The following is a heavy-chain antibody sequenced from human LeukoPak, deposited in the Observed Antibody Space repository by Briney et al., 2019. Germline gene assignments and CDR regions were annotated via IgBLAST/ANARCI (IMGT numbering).Heavy chain of an antibody. CDR1: GFTFSSYG. V-gene: IGHV3-33*01. CDR3: ARDFVVVPAAMAVRGGATYYGMDV. D-gene: IGHD2-2*01. CDR2: IWYDGSNK. J-gene: IGHJ6*02. Sequence: PGRSLRLSCAASGFTFSSYGMHWVRQAPGKGLEWVAVIWYDGSNKYYADSVKGRFTISRDNSKNTLYLQMNSLRAEDTAVYYCARDFVVVPAAMAVRGGATYYGMDVWGQGTTVTVSS.